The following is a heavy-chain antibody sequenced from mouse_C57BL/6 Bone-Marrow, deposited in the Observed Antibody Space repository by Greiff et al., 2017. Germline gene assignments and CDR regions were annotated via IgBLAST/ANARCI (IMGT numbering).Heavy chain of an antibody. CDR3: ARDDDYGPDY. CDR2: ISHGGGST. D-gene: IGHD2-13*01. V-gene: IGHV5-12*01. J-gene: IGHJ2*01. Sequence: EVQVVESGGGLVQPGGSLKLSCAASGFTFSDYYMYWVRQTPEKRLEWVAYISHGGGSTYYPDTVKGRFTISRDNDKNTLDLQMSRLKSEDTAMDYCARDDDYGPDYWGQGTTLTVSS. CDR1: GFTFSDYY.